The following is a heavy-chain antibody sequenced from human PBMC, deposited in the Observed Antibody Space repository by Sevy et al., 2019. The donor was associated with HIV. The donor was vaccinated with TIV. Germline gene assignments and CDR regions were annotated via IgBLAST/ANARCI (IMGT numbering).Heavy chain of an antibody. CDR1: GFTFSSYA. V-gene: IGHV3-30-3*01. D-gene: IGHD6-19*01. CDR3: ARDQEWLVRGSIVYYFDY. Sequence: GGSLRLSCAASGFTFSSYAMHWVRQAPGKGLEWVAVISYDGSNKYYADSVKGRFTISRDNSKNTLHLQMNSLRAEDTAVYYCARDQEWLVRGSIVYYFDYWGQGTLVTVSS. J-gene: IGHJ4*02. CDR2: ISYDGSNK.